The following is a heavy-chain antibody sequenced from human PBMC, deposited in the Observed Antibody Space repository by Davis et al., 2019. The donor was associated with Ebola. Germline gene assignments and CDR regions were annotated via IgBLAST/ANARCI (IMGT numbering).Heavy chain of an antibody. CDR1: GYTFTSYG. D-gene: IGHD4-17*01. V-gene: IGHV1-69*13. Sequence: SVKVSCKASGYTFTSYGISWVRQAPGQGLEWMGGIIPIFGTANYAQKFQGRVTITADESTSTAYMELSSLRSEDTAVYYCARPATVTARGDLDYWGQGTLVTVSS. CDR3: ARPATVTARGDLDY. J-gene: IGHJ4*02. CDR2: IIPIFGTA.